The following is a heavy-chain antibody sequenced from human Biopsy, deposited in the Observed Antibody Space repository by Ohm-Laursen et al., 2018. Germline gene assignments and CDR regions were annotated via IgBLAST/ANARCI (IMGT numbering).Heavy chain of an antibody. CDR3: ARDTRWSPYSMDV. Sequence: SLRLSCTASGFSFSDYHMRWIRQAPGRGLEWVSYISGGGTINYGDSMKGRVTISRDNAKNSLYLQMHSLRAEDTAVYYCARDTRWSPYSMDVWGQGTTVTVSS. CDR1: GFSFSDYH. D-gene: IGHD4-23*01. CDR2: ISGGGTI. V-gene: IGHV3-11*01. J-gene: IGHJ6*02.